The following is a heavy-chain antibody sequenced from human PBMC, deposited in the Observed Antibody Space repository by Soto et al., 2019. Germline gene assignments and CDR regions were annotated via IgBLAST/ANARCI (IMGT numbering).Heavy chain of an antibody. V-gene: IGHV2-5*02. CDR1: GFSLSTSGVG. J-gene: IGHJ5*02. D-gene: IGHD3-3*01. CDR2: IYWDDDK. Sequence: SGPTLVNPTQTLTLTCTFSGFSLSTSGVGVGWIRQPPGKALEWLALIYWDDDKRYSPSLKSRLTITKDTSKNQVVLTMTNMDPVDTATYYCAHRRTSTIFGVGSTSDLGYTMFNWFDPWGQGTLVTVSS. CDR3: AHRRTSTIFGVGSTSDLGYTMFNWFDP.